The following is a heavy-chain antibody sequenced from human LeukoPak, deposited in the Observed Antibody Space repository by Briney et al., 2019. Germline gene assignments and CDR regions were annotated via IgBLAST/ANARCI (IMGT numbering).Heavy chain of an antibody. Sequence: GESLKISCKGSGYRFTSYWIGWVRQMPGKGLEWMGVIYPGDSDTRYSPPFQGQVTISADKSISTAYLQWSSLKPSDTALYYCVRVRVGASASDYHFYYMDVWGEGTTVTISS. D-gene: IGHD1-26*01. CDR3: VRVRVGASASDYHFYYMDV. V-gene: IGHV5-51*01. J-gene: IGHJ6*03. CDR2: IYPGDSDT. CDR1: GYRFTSYW.